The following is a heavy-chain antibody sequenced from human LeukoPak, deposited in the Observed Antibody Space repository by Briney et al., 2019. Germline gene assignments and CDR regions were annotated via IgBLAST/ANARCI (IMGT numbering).Heavy chain of an antibody. CDR2: INPSGGST. V-gene: IGHV1-46*01. Sequence: ASVKVSCKASGYTFTSYYMHWVRQAPGQGLEWMGLINPSGGSTNYPQEFQGRITMTRDTSTSTVYMELSSLRSEDTAVYYCAGRGYIYSPGDYWGQGTLVTVSS. CDR3: AGRGYIYSPGDY. J-gene: IGHJ4*02. CDR1: GYTFTSYY. D-gene: IGHD5-18*01.